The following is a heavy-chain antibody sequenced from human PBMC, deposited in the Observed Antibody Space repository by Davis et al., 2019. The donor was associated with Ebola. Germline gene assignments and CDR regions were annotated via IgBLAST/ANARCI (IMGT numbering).Heavy chain of an antibody. D-gene: IGHD6-13*01. V-gene: IGHV1-18*01. CDR3: ARVRYSSSWNWFDP. J-gene: IGHJ5*02. CDR1: GYTFTSYG. CDR2: ISAYNGNT. Sequence: AASVKVSCKASGYTFTSYGISWVRQAPGQGLEWMGWISAYNGNTNYAQKLQGIVTMTTDTSTSTAYMELRSLRSDDTAVYYCARVRYSSSWNWFDPWGQGTLVTVSS.